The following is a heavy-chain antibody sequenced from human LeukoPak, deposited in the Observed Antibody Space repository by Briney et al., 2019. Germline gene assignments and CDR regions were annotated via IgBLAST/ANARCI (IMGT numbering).Heavy chain of an antibody. CDR3: ARVMWHYDFPDY. CDR1: GFTFSSYS. D-gene: IGHD3/OR15-3a*01. J-gene: IGHJ4*02. Sequence: PGGSLRLSCAASGFTFSSYSMNWVRQAPGKGLEWVSSISSSSSYIYYADSVKGRFTISRDNAKNSLYLQMNSLRAEDTAVYYCARVMWHYDFPDYWGQGTLVTVSS. V-gene: IGHV3-21*01. CDR2: ISSSSSYI.